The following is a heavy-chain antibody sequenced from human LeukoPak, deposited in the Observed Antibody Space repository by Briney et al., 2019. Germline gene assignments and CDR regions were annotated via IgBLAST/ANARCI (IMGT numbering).Heavy chain of an antibody. CDR1: GYTFTSYG. D-gene: IGHD3-16*01. CDR2: ISAYNGNT. V-gene: IGHV1-18*01. J-gene: IGHJ3*02. Sequence: ASVKVSCKASGYTFTSYGISWVRQAPGQGLEWVGWISAYNGNTNYAQKLKGRFTMPTDTSTNTAYMDMNSLRSDDTAVYCCARDLYHSYVYVSGGGAFDSWGQGTMVTVSS. CDR3: ARDLYHSYVYVSGGGAFDS.